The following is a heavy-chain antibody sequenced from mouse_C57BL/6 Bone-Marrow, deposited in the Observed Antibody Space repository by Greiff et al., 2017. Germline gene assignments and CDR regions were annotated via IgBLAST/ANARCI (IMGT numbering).Heavy chain of an antibody. CDR3: ARRAYTGFAY. J-gene: IGHJ3*01. CDR2: IYWDGAK. Sequence: ESGPGILQSSQTLSLTCSFSGFSLSTSGMGVSWIRQPSGKGLEWLAHIYWDGAKRYNPSLKSRLTISKDTSSNQVFLKITSVDTADTATYDCARRAYTGFAYWGQETLVTVSA. CDR1: GFSLSTSGMG. V-gene: IGHV8-12*01. D-gene: IGHD1-1*01.